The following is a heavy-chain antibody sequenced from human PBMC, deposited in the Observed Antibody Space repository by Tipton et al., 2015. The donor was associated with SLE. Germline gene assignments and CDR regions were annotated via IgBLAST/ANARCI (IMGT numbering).Heavy chain of an antibody. J-gene: IGHJ6*02. CDR1: GGSISSSSHY. CDR2: FYYSGST. CDR3: ARVFVGV. D-gene: IGHD3-3*01. Sequence: TLSLTCTVSGGSISSSSHYWGWIRQPPGKGLEWIGCFYYSGSTYYNPSLKSRVTISVDTSKNQFSLKLSSVTAADTAVYYCARVFVGVWGQGTTVTVSS. V-gene: IGHV4-39*07.